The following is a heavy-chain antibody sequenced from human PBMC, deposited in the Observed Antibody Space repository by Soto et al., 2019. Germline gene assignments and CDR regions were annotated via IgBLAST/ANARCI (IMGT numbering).Heavy chain of an antibody. D-gene: IGHD1-1*01. J-gene: IGHJ6*02. Sequence: GSLRLSCAASGFTFSSYSMNWVRQAPGKGLEWVSSISSSSSYIYYADSVKGRFTISRDNAKNTLYLQMNSLRAEDTAVYYCARDGIVSYYYYGMDVWGQGTTVTVSS. CDR3: ARDGIVSYYYYGMDV. CDR2: ISSSSSYI. CDR1: GFTFSSYS. V-gene: IGHV3-21*01.